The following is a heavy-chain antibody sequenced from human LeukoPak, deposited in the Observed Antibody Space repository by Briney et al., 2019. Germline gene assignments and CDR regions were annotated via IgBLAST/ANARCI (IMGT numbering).Heavy chain of an antibody. D-gene: IGHD3-22*01. CDR1: GFTFSSYW. CDR2: INSDGSST. CDR3: ARTYYYDSIGSNTDY. J-gene: IGHJ4*02. Sequence: GGSLRLSCAASGFTFSSYWMHWVRQAPGKGLVWVSRINSDGSSTTYADSVKGRFTISRDNAKNSLYLQMNSLRAEDTAVYYCARTYYYDSIGSNTDYWGQGTLATVSS. V-gene: IGHV3-74*01.